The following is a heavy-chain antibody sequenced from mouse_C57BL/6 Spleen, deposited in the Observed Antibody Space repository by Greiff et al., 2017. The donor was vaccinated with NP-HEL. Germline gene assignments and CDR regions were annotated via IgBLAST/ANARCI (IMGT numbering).Heavy chain of an antibody. CDR2: INPNNGGT. CDR1: GYTFTDYN. J-gene: IGHJ4*01. CDR3: ARGPYYYGSSYVMDY. Sequence: EVQLQQSGPELVKPGSSVKIPCKASGYTFTDYNMDWVKQSHGKSLEWIGDINPNNGGTIYNQKFKGKATLTVDKSSSTAYMDLRSLTSEDTAVYYCARGPYYYGSSYVMDYWGQGTSVTVSS. V-gene: IGHV1-18*01. D-gene: IGHD1-1*01.